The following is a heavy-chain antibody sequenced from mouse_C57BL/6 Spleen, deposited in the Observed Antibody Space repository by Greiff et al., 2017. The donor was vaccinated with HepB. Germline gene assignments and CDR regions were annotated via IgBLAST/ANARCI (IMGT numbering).Heavy chain of an antibody. Sequence: VQLQQSGPELVKPGASVKISCKASGYSFTSYYIHWVKQRPGQGLEWIGWIYPGSGNTKYNEKFKGKATLTADTSSSTAYMQLSSLTSEDSAVYYCASAEHGGVSWFAYWGQGTLVTVSA. J-gene: IGHJ3*01. CDR2: IYPGSGNT. CDR3: ASAEHGGVSWFAY. V-gene: IGHV1-66*01. CDR1: GYSFTSYY.